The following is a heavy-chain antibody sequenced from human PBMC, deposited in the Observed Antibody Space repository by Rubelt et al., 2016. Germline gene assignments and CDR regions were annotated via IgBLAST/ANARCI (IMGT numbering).Heavy chain of an antibody. J-gene: IGHJ5*02. CDR3: ARERTPVTTGWFDP. V-gene: IGHV3-21*01. D-gene: IGHD4-17*01. CDR1: GGSISSSS. CDR2: ISSSSSYI. Sequence: LQLQESGPGLVKPSETLSLTCTVSGGSISSSSYYWGWIRQPPGKGLEWVSSISSSSSYIYYADSVKGRFTISRDNAKKFLYLQMDVPGAADTAVYYCARERTPVTTGWFDPWGQGTLVTVSS.